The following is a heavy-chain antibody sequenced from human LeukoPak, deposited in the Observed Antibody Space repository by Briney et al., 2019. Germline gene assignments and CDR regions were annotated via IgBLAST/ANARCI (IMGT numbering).Heavy chain of an antibody. Sequence: SETLSLTCTVGGGSLSGHYWGWIRQPPGKGLELVGHIYYTGTTFYNPSLNSRATITLDTSRNQFSLRLTSVIAADTAVYYCARFSWGCSTASCYLTNWGQGALVTVSS. J-gene: IGHJ4*02. D-gene: IGHD2-2*01. V-gene: IGHV4-59*11. CDR2: IYYTGTT. CDR1: GGSLSGHY. CDR3: ARFSWGCSTASCYLTN.